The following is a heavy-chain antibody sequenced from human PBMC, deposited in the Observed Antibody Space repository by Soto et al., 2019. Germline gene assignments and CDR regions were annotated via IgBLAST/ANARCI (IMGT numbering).Heavy chain of an antibody. D-gene: IGHD3-10*01. CDR3: ARFLGGAGSYYDGQNYNYYNGMDV. V-gene: IGHV1-69*01. CDR1: GGPYNSFA. CDR2: IMPVFGTA. Sequence: QAQLVQSGAEVQKPGSSVKVSCKASGGPYNSFAISWVRQAPGQGLEWIGGIMPVFGTATYAQKFKGRVTITAEESTSTAYMELSSLTSEDTAVYYCARFLGGAGSYYDGQNYNYYNGMDVWGQGTTVTVSS. J-gene: IGHJ6*02.